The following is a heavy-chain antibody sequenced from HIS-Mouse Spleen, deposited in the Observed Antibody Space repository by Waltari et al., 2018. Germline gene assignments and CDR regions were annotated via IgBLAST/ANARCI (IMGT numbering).Heavy chain of an antibody. Sequence: QLQLQESGPGLVKPSETLSLTCTVSGGSISSISYYWGWIRQPPGKGLGWLGSIYYVGPTYSTPSLKSRVTISGDTSKNQFSLKLSSVTAADTAVYYCAREIPYSSSWYDWYFDLWGRGTLVTVSS. V-gene: IGHV4-39*07. D-gene: IGHD6-13*01. J-gene: IGHJ2*01. CDR1: GGSISSISYY. CDR3: AREIPYSSSWYDWYFDL. CDR2: IYYVGPT.